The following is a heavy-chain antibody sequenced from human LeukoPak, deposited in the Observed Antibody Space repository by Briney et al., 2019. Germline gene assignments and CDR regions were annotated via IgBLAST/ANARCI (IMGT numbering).Heavy chain of an antibody. CDR3: ARDTASAIFGVVPKDY. D-gene: IGHD3-3*01. CDR1: GFTFSSYS. Sequence: GCLRLSCAASGFTFSSYSMNWVRQAPGKGLEWVSSITSSSSYIYYADSVKGRFTISRDNAKNALYLQMNSLRAEDTAVYYCARDTASAIFGVVPKDYWGQGTLVTVS. J-gene: IGHJ4*02. V-gene: IGHV3-21*01. CDR2: ITSSSSYI.